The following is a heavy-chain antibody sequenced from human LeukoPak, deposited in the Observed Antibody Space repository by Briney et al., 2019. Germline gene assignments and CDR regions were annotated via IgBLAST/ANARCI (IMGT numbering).Heavy chain of an antibody. V-gene: IGHV3-33*06. CDR3: AKDVAARSVLWFGELWDY. CDR1: GFTFSSYG. J-gene: IGHJ4*02. Sequence: GRSLRLSCAASGFTFSSYGMHWVRQAPGKGLEWVAVIWYDGSNKYYADSVKGRFTISRDNSKNTLYLQMNSPRAEDTAVYYCAKDVAARSVLWFGELWDYWGQGTLVTVSS. CDR2: IWYDGSNK. D-gene: IGHD3-10*01.